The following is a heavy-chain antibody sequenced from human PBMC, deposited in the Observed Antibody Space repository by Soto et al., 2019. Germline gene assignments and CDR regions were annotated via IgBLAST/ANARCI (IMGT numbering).Heavy chain of an antibody. D-gene: IGHD3-10*01. Sequence: SVKVSCKASGGTFSSYAISWVRQAPGQGLEWMGGIIPIFGTANYAQKFQGRVTITADESTSTAYMELSSLRSEDTAVYYCARGYYYGSGSYYNRSYYGMDVWGQGTTVTVSS. J-gene: IGHJ6*02. CDR3: ARGYYYGSGSYYNRSYYGMDV. V-gene: IGHV1-69*13. CDR2: IIPIFGTA. CDR1: GGTFSSYA.